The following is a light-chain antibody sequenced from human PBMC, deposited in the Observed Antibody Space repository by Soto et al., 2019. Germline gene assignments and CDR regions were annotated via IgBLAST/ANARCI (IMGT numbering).Light chain of an antibody. CDR3: QHYASSPLT. J-gene: IGKJ4*01. CDR1: QSVSSND. V-gene: IGKV3-20*01. CDR2: GAS. Sequence: EIVLMQSPGTLSLSPGDRATLSCRASQSVSSNDLAWYQQKLGQAPRLLIYGASIRATGIPDRFSGSGSGTDFTLTISRLEPEDFAVYYCQHYASSPLTFGGGTKVEIK.